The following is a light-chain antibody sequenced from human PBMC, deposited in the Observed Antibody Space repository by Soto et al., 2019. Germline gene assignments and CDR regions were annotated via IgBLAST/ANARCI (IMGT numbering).Light chain of an antibody. V-gene: IGKV3-20*01. Sequence: EIVLTQSPGTLSLSPGERDTLSCRASQSVSSSYLAWYQQKPGQTPRLLIFGASSRATDIPDRFSGSGSGTDFTLTISRLEPEDFAVYYCQQYGSSSYTFGQGTKLEIK. J-gene: IGKJ2*01. CDR2: GAS. CDR1: QSVSSSY. CDR3: QQYGSSSYT.